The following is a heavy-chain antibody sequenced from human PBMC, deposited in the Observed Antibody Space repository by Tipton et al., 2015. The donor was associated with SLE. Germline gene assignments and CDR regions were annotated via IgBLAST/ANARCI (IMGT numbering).Heavy chain of an antibody. D-gene: IGHD6-13*01. CDR3: ASYGDSSWGDAFDI. CDR2: IYYSGST. J-gene: IGHJ3*02. Sequence: TLSLTCTVSGGSISSSSYYWGWIRQPPGKGLEWIGSIYYSGSTYYNPSLKSRVTISVDTSKNQFSLKLSSVTAADTAVYYCASYGDSSWGDAFDIWGQGTMVTASS. V-gene: IGHV4-39*07. CDR1: GGSISSSSYY.